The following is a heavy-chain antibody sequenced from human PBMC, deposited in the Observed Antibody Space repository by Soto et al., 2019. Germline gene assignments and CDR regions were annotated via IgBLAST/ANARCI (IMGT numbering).Heavy chain of an antibody. CDR3: ARSLYSGSYTNWFDP. CDR1: GGSISSYY. Sequence: SETLSLTCTVSGGSISSYYLSWIRQPPGKGLEYIGYIYYSGSTNYNPSLKSRVTISVDTSKKQFSLKLSSVTAADTAVYYCARSLYSGSYTNWFDPWGQGTLVTVYS. V-gene: IGHV4-59*01. CDR2: IYYSGST. D-gene: IGHD1-26*01. J-gene: IGHJ5*02.